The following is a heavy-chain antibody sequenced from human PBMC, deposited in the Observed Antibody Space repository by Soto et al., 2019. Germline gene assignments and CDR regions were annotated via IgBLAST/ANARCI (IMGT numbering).Heavy chain of an antibody. J-gene: IGHJ6*02. D-gene: IGHD3-10*01. CDR3: ARGYYGSGSYYNRAAYGMDV. CDR2: IIPIFGTA. CDR1: GGTFSSYA. Sequence: SVKVSCKASGGTFSSYAISWVRQAPGQGLEWMGGIIPIFGTANYAQKFQGRVTITADKSTSTAYMELSSLRSEDTAVYYCARGYYGSGSYYNRAAYGMDVWGQGTTVTSP. V-gene: IGHV1-69*06.